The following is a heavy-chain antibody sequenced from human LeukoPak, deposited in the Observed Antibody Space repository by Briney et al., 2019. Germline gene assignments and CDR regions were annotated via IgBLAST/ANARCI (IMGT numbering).Heavy chain of an antibody. D-gene: IGHD1-26*01. V-gene: IGHV3-21*01. J-gene: IGHJ4*02. CDR2: ISSSSSYI. CDR3: ARPLVGATSLNY. CDR1: GFTFSSYS. Sequence: GGSLRLSCAASGFTFSSYSRNWVRQAPGKGLEWVSSISSSSSYIYYADSVKGRFTISRDNAKNSLYLQMNSLRAEDTAVYYCARPLVGATSLNYWGQGTLVTVSS.